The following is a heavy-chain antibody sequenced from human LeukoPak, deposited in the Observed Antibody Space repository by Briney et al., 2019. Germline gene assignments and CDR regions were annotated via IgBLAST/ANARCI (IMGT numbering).Heavy chain of an antibody. D-gene: IGHD3-3*01. CDR1: GGSFSGYY. Sequence: SETLSLTCAVYGGSFSGYYWSWIRQPPGKGLEWIGEINHSGSTDYNPSLKSRVTMSVDTSKNQFSVRLSSVTAADTAVYYCARDSSGFLDAFDIWGQGTTVTVS. CDR3: ARDSSGFLDAFDI. V-gene: IGHV4-34*01. J-gene: IGHJ3*02. CDR2: INHSGST.